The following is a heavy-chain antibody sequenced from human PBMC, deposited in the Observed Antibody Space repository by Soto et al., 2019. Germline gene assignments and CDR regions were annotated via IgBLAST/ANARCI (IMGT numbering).Heavy chain of an antibody. J-gene: IGHJ4*02. CDR3: ARHYDRWSGYLAPVDY. D-gene: IGHD3-3*01. CDR1: GYTFSDYY. CDR2: IDTSGTKI. Sequence: QVQLVESGGDLVKPGGSLRLSCAASGYTFSDYYMSWNRQAPGKGLEWISYIDTSGTKIYYADSVKGRFTITRDNAKNSLYLEMNSLRDEDTAVYYCARHYDRWSGYLAPVDYWGQGTLVTVSS. V-gene: IGHV3-11*01.